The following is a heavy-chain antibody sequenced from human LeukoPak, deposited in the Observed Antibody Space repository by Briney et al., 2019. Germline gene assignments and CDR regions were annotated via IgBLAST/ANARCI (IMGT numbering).Heavy chain of an antibody. CDR3: ARGAMTTVTTGDAFDI. Sequence: GRSLRLSCAASGFTFSSYAMHWVRQAPGKGLEWVAVISYDGSNKYYADSVKGRFTISRDNSKNTLYLQMNSLRAEDTAVYYCARGAMTTVTTGDAFDIWGQGTMVTVSS. D-gene: IGHD4-17*01. V-gene: IGHV3-30-3*01. J-gene: IGHJ3*02. CDR1: GFTFSSYA. CDR2: ISYDGSNK.